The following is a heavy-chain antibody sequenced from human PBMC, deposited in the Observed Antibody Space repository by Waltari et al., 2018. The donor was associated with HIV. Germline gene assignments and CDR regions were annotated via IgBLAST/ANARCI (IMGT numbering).Heavy chain of an antibody. D-gene: IGHD6-13*01. CDR2: ISFYNGNT. Sequence: QVQLVQSGAEVKKPGASVKVSCKASGYTFTSYAVSWVRQAPGQGLEWVGWISFYNGNTNYAQNLQGRVTMTTDTSTSTAYMELRSLRSDDTAVYYCARDLGAVGGTSHFDYWGQGTLVTVSS. V-gene: IGHV1-18*01. CDR3: ARDLGAVGGTSHFDY. J-gene: IGHJ4*02. CDR1: GYTFTSYA.